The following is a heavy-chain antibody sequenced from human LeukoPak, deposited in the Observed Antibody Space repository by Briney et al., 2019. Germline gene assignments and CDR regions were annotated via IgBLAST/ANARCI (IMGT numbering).Heavy chain of an antibody. CDR2: IKQDGSEK. D-gene: IGHD6-19*01. Sequence: QTGGSLRLSCAASGFTFSSYWMSWVRQAPGKGLEWVANIKQDGSEKYYVDSLKGRFTISRDNAKNALFLQMNSLRVEDTAVYYCARDPYSRGFAAFDVWGQGTMVTVSS. V-gene: IGHV3-7*04. J-gene: IGHJ3*01. CDR1: GFTFSSYW. CDR3: ARDPYSRGFAAFDV.